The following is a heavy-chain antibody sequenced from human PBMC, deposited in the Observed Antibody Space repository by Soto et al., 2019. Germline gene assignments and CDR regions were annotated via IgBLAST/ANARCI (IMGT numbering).Heavy chain of an antibody. Sequence: EVQLLESGGGLVQPGGSLRLSCAASGFIFSNYVLSWVRQAPGKGLEWVSAISGTGGSTYYADSVKGRFTISRGNSKNLLYVQMNSLRVEETAVYYLAQEGKRVRGPDYWGQGTLVTVSS. D-gene: IGHD3-10*01. CDR3: AQEGKRVRGPDY. CDR2: ISGTGGST. J-gene: IGHJ4*02. V-gene: IGHV3-23*01. CDR1: GFIFSNYV.